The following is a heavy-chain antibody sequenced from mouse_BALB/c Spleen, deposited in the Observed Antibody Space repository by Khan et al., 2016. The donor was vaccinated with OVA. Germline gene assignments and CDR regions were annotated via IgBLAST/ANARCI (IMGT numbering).Heavy chain of an antibody. CDR2: IYPGSGTT. Sequence: QVQLQQSGAELAAPGPSVKMSCKASGYTLTDYNINWVKERTGQGLEWLGEIYPGSGTTYYSEKFTGKATLTADKSSRTVYKQLSSLKSEDSAVYFCAREWCAWFPYWGQGTLLTVSA. CDR1: GYTLTDYN. V-gene: IGHV1-77*01. CDR3: AREWCAWFPY. D-gene: IGHD1-1*02. J-gene: IGHJ3*01.